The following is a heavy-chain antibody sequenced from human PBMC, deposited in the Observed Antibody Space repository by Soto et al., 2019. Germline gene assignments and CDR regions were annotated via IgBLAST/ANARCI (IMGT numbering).Heavy chain of an antibody. CDR3: ARNRYGIAAQAYYYSGMDV. V-gene: IGHV4-34*01. CDR2: INHSGST. Sequence: SETISVPCGVYGGSFGGYCWSWIRQHTGKGLEWIGEINHSGSTNYNPSLRSRVTISVDTSKNQFSLKLSSVTAADTAVYYCARNRYGIAAQAYYYSGMDVWGQGTTVTVSS. D-gene: IGHD6-6*01. CDR1: GGSFGGYC. J-gene: IGHJ6*02.